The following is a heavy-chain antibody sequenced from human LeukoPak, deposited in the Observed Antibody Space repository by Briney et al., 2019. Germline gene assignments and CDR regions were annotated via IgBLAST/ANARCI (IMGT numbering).Heavy chain of an antibody. CDR3: AREAVAGTSRGRYYSDY. CDR1: GFTFSSYW. D-gene: IGHD6-19*01. J-gene: IGHJ4*02. V-gene: IGHV3-7*04. Sequence: GGSLTLSCAASGFTFSSYWMSWVRQAPGKGLEWVANIKLDGSEKYYVDSVKGRFTISRDNAKNSLYLQMNSLRAEGTAVYYCAREAVAGTSRGRYYSDYWGQGTLVTVSS. CDR2: IKLDGSEK.